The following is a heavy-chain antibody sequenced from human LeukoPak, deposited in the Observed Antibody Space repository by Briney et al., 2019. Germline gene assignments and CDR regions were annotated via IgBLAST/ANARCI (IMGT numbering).Heavy chain of an antibody. CDR1: GFTFSSYS. V-gene: IGHV3-21*01. J-gene: IGHJ4*02. CDR3: ARAARNIAVARLDY. D-gene: IGHD6-19*01. Sequence: GGSLRLSCAASGFTFSSYSMNWVRQAPGKGLEWVSSISSSSSYIYYADSVKGRFTISRDNAKNSLYLQMNSLRAEDTAVYYCARAARNIAVARLDYWGQGTLVTVSS. CDR2: ISSSSSYI.